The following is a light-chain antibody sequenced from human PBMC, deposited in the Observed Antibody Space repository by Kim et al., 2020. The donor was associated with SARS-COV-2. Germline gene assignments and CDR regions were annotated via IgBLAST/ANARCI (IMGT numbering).Light chain of an antibody. Sequence: VSPGQTPSYTDFEDRLGEKYAVWYQQKPGQSPVLVIYQDSKRPSVIPERFSGSNSGNTATLTISGTQAMDEADYYCQAWDSSTNYVFGTGTKVTVL. CDR3: QAWDSSTNYV. CDR2: QDS. CDR1: RLGEKY. J-gene: IGLJ1*01. V-gene: IGLV3-1*01.